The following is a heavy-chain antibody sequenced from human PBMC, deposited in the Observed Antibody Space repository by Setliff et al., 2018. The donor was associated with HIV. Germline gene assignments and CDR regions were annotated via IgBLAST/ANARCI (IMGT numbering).Heavy chain of an antibody. CDR2: INPNSGGT. V-gene: IGHV1-2*02. CDR1: GYTFTGYY. D-gene: IGHD6-13*01. Sequence: ASVKVSCKASGYTFTGYYMHWVRQAPGQGLEWMGWINPNSGGTTYAQKFQGRVTMTRDTSISTAYMELSRLRSDDTAMYYCATDPGYSSTWYSESFQHWGQGTVVTVSS. J-gene: IGHJ1*01. CDR3: ATDPGYSSTWYSESFQH.